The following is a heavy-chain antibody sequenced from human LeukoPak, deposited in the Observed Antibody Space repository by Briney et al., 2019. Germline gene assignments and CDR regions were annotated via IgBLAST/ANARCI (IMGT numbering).Heavy chain of an antibody. D-gene: IGHD6-13*01. CDR3: ARHVPPTAGTGWFDP. Sequence: SETLSLTCTVSGGSISSSSYYWGWIRQPPGKGLEWIGSIYHSGSTYYNPSLKSRVTISVDTSKNQFSLKLSSVTAADTAVYYCARHVPPTAGTGWFDPWGQGTLVTVSS. CDR1: GGSISSSSYY. V-gene: IGHV4-39*01. CDR2: IYHSGST. J-gene: IGHJ5*02.